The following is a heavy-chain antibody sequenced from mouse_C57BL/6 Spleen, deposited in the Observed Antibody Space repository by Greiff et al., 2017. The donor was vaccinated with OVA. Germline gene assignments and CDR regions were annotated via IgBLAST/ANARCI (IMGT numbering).Heavy chain of an antibody. D-gene: IGHD3-3*01. Sequence: EVQLVASGGGLVKPGGSLKLSCAASGFTFSDYGMHWVRQAPEKGLEWVAYISSGSSTIYYADTVKGRFTISRDNAKNTLFLQMTSLRSEDTAMYYCARRRAYAMDYWGQGTSVTVSS. CDR3: ARRRAYAMDY. J-gene: IGHJ4*01. CDR2: ISSGSSTI. CDR1: GFTFSDYG. V-gene: IGHV5-17*01.